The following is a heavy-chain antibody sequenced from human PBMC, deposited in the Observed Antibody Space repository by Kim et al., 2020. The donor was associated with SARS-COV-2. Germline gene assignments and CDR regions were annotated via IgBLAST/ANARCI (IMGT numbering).Heavy chain of an antibody. CDR2: SGST. J-gene: IGHJ6*03. V-gene: IGHV3-9*01. D-gene: IGHD3-10*01. Sequence: SGSTGYADSVKGRFTITRDNAKNSLYLQMNRLRDEDTALYYCAKGSYMDVWGKGATVSVSS. CDR3: AKGSYMDV.